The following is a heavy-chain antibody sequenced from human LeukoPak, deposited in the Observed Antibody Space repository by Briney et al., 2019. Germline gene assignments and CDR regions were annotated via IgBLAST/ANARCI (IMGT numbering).Heavy chain of an antibody. Sequence: PGRSLRLSCAASGFTFSSYGMHWVRQAPGKGLEWEAVISYDGSNKYYADSVKGRFTISRDNSKNTLYLQMNSLRAEDTAVYYCAKGITHSDLDYWGQGTLVTVSS. CDR3: AKGITHSDLDY. CDR1: GFTFSSYG. V-gene: IGHV3-30*18. D-gene: IGHD1-26*01. J-gene: IGHJ4*02. CDR2: ISYDGSNK.